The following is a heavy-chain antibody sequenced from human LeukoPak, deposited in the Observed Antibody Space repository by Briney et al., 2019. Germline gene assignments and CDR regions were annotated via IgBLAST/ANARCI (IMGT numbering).Heavy chain of an antibody. V-gene: IGHV4-59*01. CDR3: ARKGSTNYFDY. D-gene: IGHD2-2*01. Sequence: PSETLSLTCTVSGGSISSYYWSWIRQPPGEGLEWIGYIYYSGSTNYNPSLKSRVTISVDTSKNQFSLKLSSVTAADTAVYYCARKGSTNYFDYWGQGTLVTVSS. CDR1: GGSISSYY. CDR2: IYYSGST. J-gene: IGHJ4*02.